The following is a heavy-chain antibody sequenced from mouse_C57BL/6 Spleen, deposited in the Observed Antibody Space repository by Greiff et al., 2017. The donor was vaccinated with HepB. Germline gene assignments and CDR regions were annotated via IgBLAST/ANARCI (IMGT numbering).Heavy chain of an antibody. CDR1: GFTFSSYA. V-gene: IGHV5-9-1*02. Sequence: EVMLVESGEGLVKPGGSLKLSCAASGFTFSSYAMSWVRQTPEKRLEWVAYISTGGDYIYYADTVKVRFTIYRDNARNTLYLQMSSLKSEDTAMYYCTRDYYGSSHYAMDYWGQVTSVTVSS. CDR3: TRDYYGSSHYAMDY. J-gene: IGHJ4*01. D-gene: IGHD1-1*01. CDR2: ISTGGDYI.